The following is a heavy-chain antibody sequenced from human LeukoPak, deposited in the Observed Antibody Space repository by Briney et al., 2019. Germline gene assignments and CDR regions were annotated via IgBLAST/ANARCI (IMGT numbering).Heavy chain of an antibody. CDR1: GGTFSSYA. J-gene: IGHJ6*02. D-gene: IGHD2-15*01. V-gene: IGHV1-69*04. Sequence: SVKVSCKASGGTFSSYAISWVRQAPGQGLEWMGRIIPILGIANYAQKFQGRVTITADKSTSTAYMELSSLRSEDTAVYYCARKGVVVVAATDYYYYGMDVWGQGTTVTVSS. CDR2: IIPILGIA. CDR3: ARKGVVVVAATDYYYYGMDV.